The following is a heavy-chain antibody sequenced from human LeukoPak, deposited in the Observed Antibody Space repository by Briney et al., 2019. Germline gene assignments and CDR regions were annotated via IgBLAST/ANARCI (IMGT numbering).Heavy chain of an antibody. CDR2: IYYSGST. CDR1: GGSVSSGGYY. CDR3: ARDGYYYDSSGYYHV. J-gene: IGHJ4*02. Sequence: KTSETLSLTCTVSGGSVSSGGYYWSWIRQPPGKGLEWIGYIYYSGSTNYNPSLKSRVTISVDTSKNQFSLKLSSVTAADTAVYYCARDGYYYDSSGYYHVWGQGTLVTVSS. V-gene: IGHV4-61*08. D-gene: IGHD3-22*01.